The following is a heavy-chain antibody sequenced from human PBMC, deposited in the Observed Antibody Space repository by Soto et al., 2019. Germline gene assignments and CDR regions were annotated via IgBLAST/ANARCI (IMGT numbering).Heavy chain of an antibody. Sequence: EVQLVESGGGLVKPGGSLRLSCAASGFTFSSYSMNWVRQAPGKGLEWVSSITGSSTYIYYADSVKGRFTISRDNAKNSLSLQRNSLRAEDTAVYYCARVVDYYDPYYCYCMDVWGQGTTVTVSS. CDR1: GFTFSSYS. CDR3: ARVVDYYDPYYCYCMDV. CDR2: ITGSSTYI. J-gene: IGHJ6*02. V-gene: IGHV3-21*01. D-gene: IGHD3-22*01.